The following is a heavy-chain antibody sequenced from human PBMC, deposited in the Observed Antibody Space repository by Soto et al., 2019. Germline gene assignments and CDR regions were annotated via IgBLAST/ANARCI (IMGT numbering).Heavy chain of an antibody. Sequence: SVKVSCKASVVTFSSYAINWVRQAPGQGLEWMGGIIPFVGTANYAQKFQGRVTITADESTRTAYMELSSLKSEDTALYYCARSGGKYYYDSSGYYDYWGQGTLVTVPQ. CDR3: ARSGGKYYYDSSGYYDY. V-gene: IGHV1-69*13. J-gene: IGHJ4*02. CDR1: VVTFSSYA. D-gene: IGHD3-22*01. CDR2: IIPFVGTA.